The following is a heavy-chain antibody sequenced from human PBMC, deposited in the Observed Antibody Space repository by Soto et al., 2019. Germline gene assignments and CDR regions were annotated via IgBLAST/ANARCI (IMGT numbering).Heavy chain of an antibody. D-gene: IGHD4-17*01. V-gene: IGHV4-4*02. J-gene: IGHJ4*02. Sequence: LSHTKAVSGGNIIDLNWCSRIRQPPGKGLEWIGEIYHSGSTNYNPSLKSRVTISVDKSKNQFSLKLSSVTAADTAVYYCAIRTTVTTRLGYWGQGTLVTVSS. CDR3: AIRTTVTTRLGY. CDR1: GGNIIDLNW. CDR2: IYHSGST.